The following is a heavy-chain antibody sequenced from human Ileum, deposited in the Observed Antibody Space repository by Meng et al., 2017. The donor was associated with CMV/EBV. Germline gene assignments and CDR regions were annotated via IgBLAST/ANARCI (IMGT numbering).Heavy chain of an antibody. CDR1: GYTFTSYG. J-gene: IGHJ5*01. CDR2: ISAYNGNT. D-gene: IGHD2-2*01. Sequence: ASVKVSCKASGYTFTSYGISWVRQAPGQGLEWMGWISAYNGNTNYAQKLQGRVTMTTDTSTSTAYMELRSLISDDTAVYYCVSIGLVVVPTATPRWLTRFDPWGQGTLVTGAS. V-gene: IGHV1-18*01. CDR3: VSIGLVVVPTATPRWLTRFDP.